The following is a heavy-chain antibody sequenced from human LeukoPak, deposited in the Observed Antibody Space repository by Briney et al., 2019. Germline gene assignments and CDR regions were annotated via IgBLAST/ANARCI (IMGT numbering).Heavy chain of an antibody. CDR2: VHLDGRT. J-gene: IGHJ4*02. Sequence: PSETLSLTCGVSGGSVSSTNWWTWIRQPPGKGLEWIGEVHLDGRTNYNPSLESRLTMSVDVSENQVSLKLTSVTAADTAVYYCAREGGFYRPLDYSGQGTLVTVSS. CDR1: GGSVSSTNW. CDR3: AREGGFYRPLDY. V-gene: IGHV4-4*02. D-gene: IGHD3-3*01.